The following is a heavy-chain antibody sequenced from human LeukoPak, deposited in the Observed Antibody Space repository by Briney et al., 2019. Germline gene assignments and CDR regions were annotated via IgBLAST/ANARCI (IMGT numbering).Heavy chain of an antibody. CDR2: IYYSGST. CDR3: ARSIRAAGTFGNWFDP. D-gene: IGHD6-13*01. CDR1: GGSISSYY. Sequence: SETLSLTCTVSGGSISSYYWSWIRQPPGKGLEWIGDIYYSGSTNYNPSLKSRVTISVDTSKNQFSLKLSSVTAADTAVYYCARSIRAAGTFGNWFDPWGQGTLVTVSS. V-gene: IGHV4-59*01. J-gene: IGHJ5*02.